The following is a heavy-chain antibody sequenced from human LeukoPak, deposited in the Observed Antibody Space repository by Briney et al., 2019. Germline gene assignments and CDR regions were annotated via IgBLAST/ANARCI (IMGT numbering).Heavy chain of an antibody. CDR3: AGSRYGGKSDY. J-gene: IGHJ4*02. CDR1: GFTFSSYW. D-gene: IGHD4-23*01. Sequence: PGGSLRLSCAASGFTFSSYWMHWVRQAPGKGLVWVTLINSDGSNTNYADSVKGRFTISRDNAKNTLYLQMNSLRAEDTAVYYCAGSRYGGKSDYWGQGTLVTVSS. V-gene: IGHV3-74*01. CDR2: INSDGSNT.